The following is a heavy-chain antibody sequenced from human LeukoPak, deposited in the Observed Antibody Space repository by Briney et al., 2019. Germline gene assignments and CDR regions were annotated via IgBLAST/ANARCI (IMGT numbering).Heavy chain of an antibody. Sequence: GGSLRLSCAASGFTFDDYAMHWVRQVPGKGLEWVAGIAGNRISMAYADSMKGRFTISRDNAKNSLYLQMNSLRAEDTAFYYCVRRNNNFQFDPWGQGTLVTVSS. CDR3: VRRNNNFQFDP. CDR2: IAGNRISM. V-gene: IGHV3-9*01. CDR1: GFTFDDYA. D-gene: IGHD1-1*01. J-gene: IGHJ5*02.